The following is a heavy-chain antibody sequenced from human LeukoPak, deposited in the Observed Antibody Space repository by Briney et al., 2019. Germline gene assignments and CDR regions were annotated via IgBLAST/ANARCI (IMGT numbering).Heavy chain of an antibody. CDR3: ARELSHWYFDL. CDR1: GFTFNNYW. Sequence: GGSLRLSCAASGFTFNNYWMNWVRQAPGKGLEWVADIKEEGREKNYVDSVKGRFTISRDNAKNSLYLQMNSLRAEDTAIYYCARELSHWYFDLWGRGTLVTVSS. V-gene: IGHV3-7*01. J-gene: IGHJ2*01. CDR2: IKEEGREK.